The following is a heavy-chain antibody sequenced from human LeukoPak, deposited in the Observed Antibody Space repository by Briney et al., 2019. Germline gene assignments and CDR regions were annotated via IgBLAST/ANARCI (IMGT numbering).Heavy chain of an antibody. D-gene: IGHD3-3*01. J-gene: IGHJ4*02. Sequence: GGSLRLSCAASGFTFDDYAMNWVRQAPGKGLEWVSGINWNGGSTYYRDSEKGRFTISRDNAKNSLYLQMNSLRAEDTALYYCARVKGSGYRNSIDYWGQGTLVTVSS. CDR3: ARVKGSGYRNSIDY. CDR2: INWNGGST. CDR1: GFTFDDYA. V-gene: IGHV3-20*04.